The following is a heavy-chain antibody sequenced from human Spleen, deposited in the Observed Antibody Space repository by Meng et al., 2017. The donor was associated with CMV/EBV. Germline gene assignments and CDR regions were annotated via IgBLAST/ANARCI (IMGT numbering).Heavy chain of an antibody. CDR2: ISSGGTYI. CDR1: GFTFSSYS. Sequence: GGSLRLSCTASGFTFSSYSMNWVRQVPGKGLEWVSSISSGGTYISYADSVKGRFTVSRDISTNTLYLRMNSLTIEDTAVYYCAREQWEVPHGPLDSWGRGTLVTVSS. V-gene: IGHV3-21*01. J-gene: IGHJ4*02. D-gene: IGHD1-26*01. CDR3: AREQWEVPHGPLDS.